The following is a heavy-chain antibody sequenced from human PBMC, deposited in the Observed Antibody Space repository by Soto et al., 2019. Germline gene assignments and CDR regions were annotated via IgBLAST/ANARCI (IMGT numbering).Heavy chain of an antibody. V-gene: IGHV6-1*01. CDR2: TYYRSKWYN. J-gene: IGHJ4*02. CDR3: AREGMYYDFWSGYRPYFDY. Sequence: SQTLSLTCAISGDSVSSNSAAWNWIRQSPSRGLEWLGRTYYRSKWYNDYAVSVKSRITINPDTSKNQFSLQLNSVTPEDTAVYYCAREGMYYDFWSGYRPYFDYWGQGTLVTVSS. CDR1: GDSVSSNSAA. D-gene: IGHD3-3*01.